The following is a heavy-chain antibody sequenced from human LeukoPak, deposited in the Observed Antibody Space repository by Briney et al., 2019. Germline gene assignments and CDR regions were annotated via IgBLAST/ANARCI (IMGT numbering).Heavy chain of an antibody. J-gene: IGHJ4*02. CDR3: VRDRNGELHLYFDY. CDR1: GFTFSSYA. D-gene: IGHD1-7*01. Sequence: PGGSLRLSCAASGFTFSSYAMHWVRQAPGKGLEWVAVISYDGSNKYYADSVKGRFTISRDNSKNTLYLQMNSLRSEDTAVYYCVRDRNGELHLYFDYWGQGTLVTVSS. V-gene: IGHV3-30*04. CDR2: ISYDGSNK.